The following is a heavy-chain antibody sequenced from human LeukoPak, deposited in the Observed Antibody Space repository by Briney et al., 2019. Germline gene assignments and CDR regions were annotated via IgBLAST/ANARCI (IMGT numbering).Heavy chain of an antibody. CDR2: IIPIFGTA. CDR3: ATRLRGGPEYGMDV. J-gene: IGHJ6*02. D-gene: IGHD1-14*01. Sequence: ASVKVSCKASGGTFSSYAISWVRQAPGQGLEWMGGIIPIFGTANYAQKFQGRVTITADEPTSTAYMELSSLRSEDTAVYYCATRLRGGPEYGMDVWGQGTTVTVSS. V-gene: IGHV1-69*01. CDR1: GGTFSSYA.